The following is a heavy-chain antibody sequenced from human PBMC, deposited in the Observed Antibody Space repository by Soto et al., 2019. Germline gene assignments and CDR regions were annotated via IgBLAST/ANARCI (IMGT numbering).Heavy chain of an antibody. Sequence: GGSLRLSCAASGVTFSSYGMHWVRQAPGKGLEWVAVISYDGSNKYYADSVKGRFTISGDNSKNTLYLQMNSLRAEDTAVYYCAKERGRVTKLRAVLIRNWGQGTLVTVS. D-gene: IGHD3-10*01. CDR3: AKERGRVTKLRAVLIRN. J-gene: IGHJ4*02. CDR1: GVTFSSYG. CDR2: ISYDGSNK. V-gene: IGHV3-30*18.